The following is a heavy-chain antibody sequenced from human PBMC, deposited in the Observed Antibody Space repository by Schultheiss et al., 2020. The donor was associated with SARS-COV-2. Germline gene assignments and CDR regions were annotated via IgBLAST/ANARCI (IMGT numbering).Heavy chain of an antibody. CDR3: ARGRITMVRGVIKSLAFDI. J-gene: IGHJ3*02. Sequence: SETLSLTCAVYGGSFSGYYWSWIRQPPGKGLEWIGEINHSGSTNYNPSLKSRVTISVDTSKNQFSLKLSSVTAADTAVYYCARGRITMVRGVIKSLAFDIWGQGTMVTVSS. CDR1: GGSFSGYY. D-gene: IGHD3-10*01. V-gene: IGHV4-34*01. CDR2: INHSGST.